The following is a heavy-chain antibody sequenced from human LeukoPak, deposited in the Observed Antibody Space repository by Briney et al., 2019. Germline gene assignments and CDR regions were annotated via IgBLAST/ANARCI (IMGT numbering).Heavy chain of an antibody. J-gene: IGHJ5*02. CDR3: ASPFVVVPEGGP. V-gene: IGHV3-53*01. Sequence: GGSLRLSCAASGFTVSTNYMNWVRQAPGKGLEWVSVVYYGGDTYYADSVKGRFTISRDSSKNTLYLQMHSLRAEDTAVYYCASPFVVVPEGGPWGQGTLVTVSS. CDR2: VYYGGDT. CDR1: GFTVSTNY. D-gene: IGHD2-2*01.